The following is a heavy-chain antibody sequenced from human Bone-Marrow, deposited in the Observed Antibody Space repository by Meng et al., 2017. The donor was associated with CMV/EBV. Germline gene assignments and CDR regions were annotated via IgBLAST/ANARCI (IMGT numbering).Heavy chain of an antibody. D-gene: IGHD6-6*01. CDR3: ARSPKQLAPYNWFDP. CDR2: IYHSGST. V-gene: IGHV4-38-2*02. CDR1: GYSISSGYY. Sequence: SETLSLTCTVSGYSISSGYYWGWIRQPPGKGLEWIGSIYHSGSTYYNPSLKSRVTISVDTSKNQFSLKLSSVTAADTAVYYCARSPKQLAPYNWFDPWGQGTLVTVSS. J-gene: IGHJ5*02.